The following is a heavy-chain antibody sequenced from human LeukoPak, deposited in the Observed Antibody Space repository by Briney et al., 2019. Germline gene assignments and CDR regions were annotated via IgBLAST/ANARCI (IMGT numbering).Heavy chain of an antibody. Sequence: ASVKVSCKASGYTFTGYYMHWVRQAPGQGLEWMGWINPNSGITAYAQKFQGRVTITRNTSISTAYMELSSLRSEDTAVYYCAREDFYDSGSNDYWGQGTLVTVSS. V-gene: IGHV1-8*03. CDR3: AREDFYDSGSNDY. D-gene: IGHD3-22*01. CDR2: INPNSGIT. J-gene: IGHJ4*02. CDR1: GYTFTGYY.